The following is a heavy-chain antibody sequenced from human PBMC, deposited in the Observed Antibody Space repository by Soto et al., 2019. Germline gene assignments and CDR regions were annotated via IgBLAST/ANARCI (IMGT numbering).Heavy chain of an antibody. Sequence: QVQLQESGPGLVKPSETLSLTCTVSGGSISPYYWSWIRQPPGKGLEWIGYIYYTGSTNYNASLRSRVTISQDTSKYQFSLKLNSVTAADTAVYYCARGSPMSSSFPLDYWGQGTLVAVSS. J-gene: IGHJ4*02. CDR3: ARGSPMSSSFPLDY. CDR1: GGSISPYY. V-gene: IGHV4-59*01. D-gene: IGHD6-6*01. CDR2: IYYTGST.